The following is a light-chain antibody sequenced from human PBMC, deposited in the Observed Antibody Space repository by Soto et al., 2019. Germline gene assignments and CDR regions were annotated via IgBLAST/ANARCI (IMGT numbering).Light chain of an antibody. CDR2: GAS. V-gene: IGKV3-20*01. J-gene: IGKJ4*01. CDR1: QSVSSSY. CDR3: QHYGSSPLT. Sequence: EVGLTQSAGTLSLSPGERATLSCRASQSVSSSYLAWYQQKPGQAPRLLIYGASSRATGIPDRFSGSGSGTDFTLTISRLQPEDFALYYCQHYGSSPLTFGGGTKVDI.